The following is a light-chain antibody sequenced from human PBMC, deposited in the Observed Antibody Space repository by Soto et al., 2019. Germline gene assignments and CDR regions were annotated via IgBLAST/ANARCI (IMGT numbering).Light chain of an antibody. J-gene: IGKJ1*01. CDR1: QSISSW. CDR3: QQYNSYST. V-gene: IGKV1-5*03. CDR2: KAS. Sequence: DIQMTQSPSTLSASVGDRVTITCRSSQSISSWLAWYQQKPGKAPTLLIYKASSLESGVPSRFSGSGSGTEFTLTIRSLQPDDFATYYRQQYNSYSTFGQGTKVEIK.